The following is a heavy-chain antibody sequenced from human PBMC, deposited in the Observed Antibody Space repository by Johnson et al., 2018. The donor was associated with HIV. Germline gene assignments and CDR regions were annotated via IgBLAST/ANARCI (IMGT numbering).Heavy chain of an antibody. CDR2: ISYDGSNK. CDR1: GFTFSSYA. J-gene: IGHJ3*02. Sequence: QVQLVESGGGVVQPGRSLRLSCAASGFTFSSYAMHWVRQAPGKGLEWVAVISYDGSNKYYADSVKGRFTISRDNSKNTLYLQMNSLRAEDTDVYYCARDMGGVVKAARAFDIWGQGTMVTVSS. CDR3: ARDMGGVVKAARAFDI. D-gene: IGHD2-15*01. V-gene: IGHV3-30*04.